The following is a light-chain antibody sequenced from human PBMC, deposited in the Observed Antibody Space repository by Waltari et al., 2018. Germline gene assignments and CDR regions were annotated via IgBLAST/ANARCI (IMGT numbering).Light chain of an antibody. CDR1: QSISIY. CDR2: SAS. Sequence: DIQMTQPPPSLSASVADRDTITCQASQSISIYLNWYQQKPGKAPKLLIYSASSLQSGVPSRFSGSGSGTDFTLTISSLQPEDFATDYCQQTYSTLSWTFGQGTKVEIK. CDR3: QQTYSTLSWT. J-gene: IGKJ1*01. V-gene: IGKV1-39*01.